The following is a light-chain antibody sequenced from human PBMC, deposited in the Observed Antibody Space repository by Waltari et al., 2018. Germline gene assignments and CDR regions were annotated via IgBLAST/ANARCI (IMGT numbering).Light chain of an antibody. CDR1: SLRRYY. J-gene: IGLJ3*02. CDR3: LSRDTTSTRV. CDR2: CHN. V-gene: IGLV3-19*01. Sequence: SSELTQDPTVSVALGQTVSITCPGDSLRRYYASWYQQTPGQAPILILHCHNNRPSGIPDRFSGTTSGNTASLTITGAQAEDEADYYCLSRDTTSTRVFGGGTRLTV.